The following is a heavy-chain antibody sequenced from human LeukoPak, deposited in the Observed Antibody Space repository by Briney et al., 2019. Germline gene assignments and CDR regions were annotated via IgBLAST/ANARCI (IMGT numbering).Heavy chain of an antibody. CDR1: GFTFSNYE. J-gene: IGHJ4*02. D-gene: IGHD3-10*01. Sequence: VGSLRLSCVASGFTFSNYEMTWVRQSPGNQLEWISYISSGGDTFYYADSVKGRFTISRDNANNSLYLQMNSLRDEDTAVYYCARARPHYGSGSYFNYWGQGTLVTVSS. CDR3: ARARPHYGSGSYFNY. V-gene: IGHV3-48*03. CDR2: ISSGGDTF.